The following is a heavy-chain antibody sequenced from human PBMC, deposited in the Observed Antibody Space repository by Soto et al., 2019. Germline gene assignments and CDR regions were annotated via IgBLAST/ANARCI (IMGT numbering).Heavy chain of an antibody. Sequence: GGSLRLSCAASGFTFSSYAMHWVRQAPGKGLEWVAVISCDGSNKYYADSVKGRFTISRDNSKNTLYLQMNSLRAEDTAVYYCARVPDYYDSSGYYWGIDYWGQGTLVTVSS. J-gene: IGHJ4*02. CDR1: GFTFSSYA. CDR2: ISCDGSNK. D-gene: IGHD3-22*01. V-gene: IGHV3-30-3*01. CDR3: ARVPDYYDSSGYYWGIDY.